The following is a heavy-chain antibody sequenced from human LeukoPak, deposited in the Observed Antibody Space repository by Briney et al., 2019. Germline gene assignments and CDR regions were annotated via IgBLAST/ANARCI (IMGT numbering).Heavy chain of an antibody. V-gene: IGHV4-39*01. Sequence: SETLSLTCTVSGGSISTRDYYWGWIRQPPGKGLEWIASIYYTGSTYHSPSLRSRATMSVDTSKNQFSLELSAVTAADTAFYYCARVVYYYDVSGYSFDLWGRGTLVAVSS. CDR3: ARVVYYYDVSGYSFDL. D-gene: IGHD3-22*01. J-gene: IGHJ2*01. CDR2: IYYTGST. CDR1: GGSISTRDYY.